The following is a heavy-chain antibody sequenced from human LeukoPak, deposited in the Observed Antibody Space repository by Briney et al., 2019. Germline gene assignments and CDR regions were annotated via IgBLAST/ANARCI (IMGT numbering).Heavy chain of an antibody. V-gene: IGHV4-34*01. J-gene: IGHJ5*02. CDR3: ARYRTYNWNYRFGP. CDR1: DGSFSGYY. CDR2: INHSGST. Sequence: PSETLSLTCAVYDGSFSGYYWSWIRQPPGKGLEWIGEINHSGSTNYNPSLKSRVTISVDTSKNQFSLKLSSVTAADTAVYYCARYRTYNWNYRFGPWGQGTLVTVSS. D-gene: IGHD1-7*01.